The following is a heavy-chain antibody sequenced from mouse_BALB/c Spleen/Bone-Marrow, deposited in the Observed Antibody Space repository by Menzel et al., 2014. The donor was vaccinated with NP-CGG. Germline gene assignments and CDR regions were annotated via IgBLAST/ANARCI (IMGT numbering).Heavy chain of an antibody. CDR1: GYSFTNYY. Sequence: QVQLQQSGAELVKPGASVKLSCKASGYSFTNYYMCWVKQWPGQGLEWIGEINPSNGGTNFNEKFKSKATLTVDKSSSTAFMQLSSLTSEDSAVYYCTRSNYGYWFFDVWAQGPRSPSPQ. CDR3: TRSNYGYWFFDV. J-gene: IGHJ1*01. CDR2: INPSNGGT. D-gene: IGHD1-1*01. V-gene: IGHV1S81*02.